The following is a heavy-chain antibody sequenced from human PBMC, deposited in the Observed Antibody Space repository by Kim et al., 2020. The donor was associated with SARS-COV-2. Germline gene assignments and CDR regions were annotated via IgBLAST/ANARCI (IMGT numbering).Heavy chain of an antibody. CDR3: ARDRTFGNFDN. V-gene: IGHV4-59*13. CDR2: IYYSGST. CDR1: SGSISGSY. D-gene: IGHD3-3*01. J-gene: IGHJ4*02. Sequence: SETLSLTCTVSSGSISGSYWSWIRQFPGKGLEWICYIYYSGSTKYNPSLKSRVTISVDTSKNQLSLEMISVTPADTAVYYCARDRTFGNFDNWGRGTLVTVSS.